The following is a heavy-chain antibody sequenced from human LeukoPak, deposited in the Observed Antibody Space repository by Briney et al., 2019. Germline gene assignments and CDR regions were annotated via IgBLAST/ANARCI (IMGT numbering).Heavy chain of an antibody. V-gene: IGHV4-34*01. D-gene: IGHD4-17*01. CDR3: ARGPATVTTPVDY. J-gene: IGHJ4*02. CDR1: GGSFSGYY. Sequence: PSETPSLTCAVYGGSFSGYYWSWIRQPPGKGLEWIGEINHSGSTNYNPSLKSRVTISVDTSKNQFSLKLSSVTAADTAVYYCARGPATVTTPVDYWGQGTLVTVSS. CDR2: INHSGST.